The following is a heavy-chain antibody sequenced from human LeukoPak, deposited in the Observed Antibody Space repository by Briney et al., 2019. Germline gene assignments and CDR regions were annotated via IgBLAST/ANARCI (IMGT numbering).Heavy chain of an antibody. CDR2: LSHYNGYT. V-gene: IGHV1-18*01. D-gene: IGHD2-8*02. CDR3: ARNCTGDNCKDNYGMDV. Sequence: ASVNVSCKASGYTFTNYGISWVRQAPGQGLEWMGWLSHYNGYTTYAQKFQGRVAMTTDTFTSTVYMELRSLRSDDTAMYYCARNCTGDNCKDNYGMDVWGQGTTVTVSS. J-gene: IGHJ6*02. CDR1: GYTFTNYG.